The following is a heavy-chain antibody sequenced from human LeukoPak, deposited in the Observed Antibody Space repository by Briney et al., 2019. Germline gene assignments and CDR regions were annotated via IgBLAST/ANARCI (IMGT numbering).Heavy chain of an antibody. CDR2: INHSGST. V-gene: IGHV4-34*01. CDR3: VGTLTMDAFDI. CDR1: GGSFSGYY. D-gene: IGHD4/OR15-4a*01. J-gene: IGHJ3*02. Sequence: KPSETLSLTCAVYGGSFSGYYWSWIRQPPGKGLEWIGEINHSGSTNYNPSLKSRVTISVDTSKNQFSLKLSSVTAADTAVCYCVGTLTMDAFDIWGQGTMVTVSS.